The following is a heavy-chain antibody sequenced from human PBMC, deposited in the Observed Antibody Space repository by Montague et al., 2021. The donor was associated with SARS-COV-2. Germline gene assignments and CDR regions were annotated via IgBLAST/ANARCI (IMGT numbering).Heavy chain of an antibody. CDR3: ARGGGYYNYGLDV. Sequence: SETLSLTCTVSGGSISNYYWSWIRQPPGRGLGWIGYIYYSGSTDYSPSLKSRVTISLDTSKNQFSLKVTSVTAADTAVYYCARGGGYYNYGLDVWGPGTTGTVSS. CDR2: IYYSGST. D-gene: IGHD3-22*01. CDR1: GGSISNYY. J-gene: IGHJ6*02. V-gene: IGHV4-59*01.